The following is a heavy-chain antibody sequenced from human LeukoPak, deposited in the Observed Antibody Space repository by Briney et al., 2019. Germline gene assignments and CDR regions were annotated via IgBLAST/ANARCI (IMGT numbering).Heavy chain of an antibody. Sequence: SETLSLTCAVYGGSFSGYYWSWIRQPPGKGLEWIGEINHSGSTNYNPSLKSRVTMSVDTSKNQFSLKLSSVTAADTAVYYCARLTLTGSLNWGQGTLVTVSS. V-gene: IGHV4-34*01. CDR1: GGSFSGYY. D-gene: IGHD7-27*01. CDR2: INHSGST. CDR3: ARLTLTGSLN. J-gene: IGHJ4*02.